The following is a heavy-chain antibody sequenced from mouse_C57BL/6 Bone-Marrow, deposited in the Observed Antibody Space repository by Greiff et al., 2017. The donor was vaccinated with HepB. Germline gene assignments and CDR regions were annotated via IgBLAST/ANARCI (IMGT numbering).Heavy chain of an antibody. D-gene: IGHD1-1*02. CDR2: IDPNSCGT. Sequence: QVQLQQPGAELVKPGASVTLSCTASCYTFPRYLMHWVKPRPGRVLAWIGSIDPNSCGTKYNEKFKSKATLTVDKPSSTAYMQLSSLTSEDSAVYYCARGYGRLDYWGQGTTLTVSS. V-gene: IGHV1-72*01. CDR3: ARGYGRLDY. J-gene: IGHJ2*01. CDR1: CYTFPRYL.